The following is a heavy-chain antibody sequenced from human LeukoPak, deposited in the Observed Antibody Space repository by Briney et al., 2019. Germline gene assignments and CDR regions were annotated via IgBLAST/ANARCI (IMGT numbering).Heavy chain of an antibody. CDR2: IYPGDSDT. CDR1: GYSFTNYW. CDR3: ARGGEWIQLWSPFDF. V-gene: IGHV5-51*01. D-gene: IGHD5-18*01. Sequence: GESLKISCKASGYSFTNYWIGWVRQMPGKGLEWMGIIYPGDSDTRYSPSFQGRVTISADKSNTPAYLHWSSLRASDTAMYYCARGGEWIQLWSPFDFWGQGTLVTVSS. J-gene: IGHJ4*02.